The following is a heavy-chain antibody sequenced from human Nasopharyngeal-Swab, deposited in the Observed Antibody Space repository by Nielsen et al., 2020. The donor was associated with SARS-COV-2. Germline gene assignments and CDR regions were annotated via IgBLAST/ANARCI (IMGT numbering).Heavy chain of an antibody. D-gene: IGHD1-7*01. CDR3: VKDVGTTIFDY. CDR1: GVIFSNYW. Sequence: GESLKISCVASGVIFSNYWMHWVRQAPGKGLVWVSRVNEDGSRTDYADSVRGRFTISRDNAKNTLYLQMNSLRAEDTALYFCVKDVGTTIFDYWGQGTPVIVSS. J-gene: IGHJ4*02. CDR2: VNEDGSRT. V-gene: IGHV3-74*01.